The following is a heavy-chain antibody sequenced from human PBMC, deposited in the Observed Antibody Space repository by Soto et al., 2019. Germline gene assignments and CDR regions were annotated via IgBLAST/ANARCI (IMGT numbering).Heavy chain of an antibody. V-gene: IGHV3-23*01. CDR2: ISGSGGST. Sequence: EVQLLESGGGLVQPGGSLRLSCAASGFTFSSYAMSWVRQAPGKGLEWVSAISGSGGSTYYADSVKGRFTISKDNSNNTLYLQMNSLRAEDTAVYYGAKAGGNYVGQVNFDYWGQGTLVSVAS. CDR1: GFTFSSYA. CDR3: AKAGGNYVGQVNFDY. J-gene: IGHJ4*02. D-gene: IGHD4-4*01.